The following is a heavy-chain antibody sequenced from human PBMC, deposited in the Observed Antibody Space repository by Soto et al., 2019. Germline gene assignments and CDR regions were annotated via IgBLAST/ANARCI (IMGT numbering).Heavy chain of an antibody. V-gene: IGHV3-21*01. Sequence: LRLSCAASGFTFRSFTMNWVRQSPGKGLEWVSTISSNSAYIYYTDALRGRFTISRDNAKNSLHLQMNSLRAEDTAVYYCTRDASRDSSARGWFDPWGPGTLVTVSS. CDR2: ISSNSAYI. D-gene: IGHD6-13*01. CDR3: TRDASRDSSARGWFDP. CDR1: GFTFRSFT. J-gene: IGHJ5*02.